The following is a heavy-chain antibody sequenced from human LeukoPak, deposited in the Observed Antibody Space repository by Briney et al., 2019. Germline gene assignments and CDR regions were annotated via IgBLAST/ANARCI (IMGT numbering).Heavy chain of an antibody. CDR1: GYSFISNY. Sequence: ASVKVSCKASGYSFISNYIHWVRQAPGQGLEWMGMIYPRDGSTSCAQKFQGRVTVTRDTSTSTVHMELSGLRSEDTAVYYCARDQEAFDYWGQGTLVTVSS. CDR3: ARDQEAFDY. J-gene: IGHJ4*02. V-gene: IGHV1-46*01. CDR2: IYPRDGST.